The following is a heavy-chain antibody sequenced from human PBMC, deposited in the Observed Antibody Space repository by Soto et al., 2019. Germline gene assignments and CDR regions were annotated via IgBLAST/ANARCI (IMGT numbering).Heavy chain of an antibody. D-gene: IGHD6-13*01. CDR2: SRNKAKRYTT. CDR3: ARISSAASNAFDI. Sequence: GGSLRLSCAGSGFSISDHYMDWVRQAPGKGLEWVGRSRNKAKRYTTEYAASVKGRFTISRDDSKNSLYLQMNSLKTEDTAVYYCARISSAASNAFDIWGQGTMVTVS. V-gene: IGHV3-72*01. J-gene: IGHJ3*02. CDR1: GFSISDHY.